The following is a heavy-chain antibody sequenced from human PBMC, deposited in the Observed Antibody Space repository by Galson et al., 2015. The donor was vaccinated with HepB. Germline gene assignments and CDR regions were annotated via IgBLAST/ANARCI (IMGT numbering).Heavy chain of an antibody. CDR2: IKQDGSEK. J-gene: IGHJ6*03. CDR3: ATCPPTYIHYYYYYMDV. V-gene: IGHV3-7*01. Sequence: SLRLSCAASGFTFSSYWMSWVRQAPGKGLEWVANIKQDGSEKYYVDSVKGRFTISRDNAKNSLYLQMNSLRAEDTAVYYCATCPPTYIHYYYYYMDVWGKGTTVTVSS. CDR1: GFTFSSYW. D-gene: IGHD5-18*01.